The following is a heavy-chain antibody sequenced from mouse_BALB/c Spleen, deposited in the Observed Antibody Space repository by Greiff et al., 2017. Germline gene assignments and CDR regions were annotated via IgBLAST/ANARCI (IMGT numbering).Heavy chain of an antibody. V-gene: IGHV5-17*02. J-gene: IGHJ4*01. CDR1: GFTFSSFG. Sequence: EVKLQESGGGLVQPGGSRKLSCAASGFTFSSFGMHWVRQAPEKGLEWVAYISSGSSTIYYADTVKGRFTISRDNPKNTLFLQMTSLRSEDTAMYYCARSNYGDYYAMDYWGQGTSVTVSS. CDR3: ARSNYGDYYAMDY. CDR2: ISSGSSTI. D-gene: IGHD1-1*01.